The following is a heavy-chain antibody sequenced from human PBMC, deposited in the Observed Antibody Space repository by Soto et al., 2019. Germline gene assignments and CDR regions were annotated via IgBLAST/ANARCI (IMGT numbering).Heavy chain of an antibody. V-gene: IGHV1-18*01. J-gene: IGHJ5*02. Sequence: ASVKVSCKASGYTFTSYGISWVRQAPGQGLEWMGWISAYNGNTNYAQKLQGRVTMTTDTSTSTAYMELRSLRSDDTAVYYCARGGVLLWFGESYNWFDPWGQGTLVTVSS. CDR2: ISAYNGNT. D-gene: IGHD3-10*01. CDR1: GYTFTSYG. CDR3: ARGGVLLWFGESYNWFDP.